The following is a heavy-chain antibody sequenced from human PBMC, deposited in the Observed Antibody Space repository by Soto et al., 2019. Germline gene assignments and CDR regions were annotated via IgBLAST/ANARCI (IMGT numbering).Heavy chain of an antibody. CDR1: GDSVSSNSAA. J-gene: IGHJ3*02. CDR2: TYYRSKWYN. Sequence: QVPLQQSGPGLVKPSQTLSLTCAISGDSVSSNSAAWNWIRQSPSRGLEWLGRTYYRSKWYNDYAVSVKSRITINPDTSKNQFSLQLNSVTPEDTAVYYCARDYSYDYGDYFPTVEAFDIWGQGTMVTVSS. D-gene: IGHD4-17*01. CDR3: ARDYSYDYGDYFPTVEAFDI. V-gene: IGHV6-1*01.